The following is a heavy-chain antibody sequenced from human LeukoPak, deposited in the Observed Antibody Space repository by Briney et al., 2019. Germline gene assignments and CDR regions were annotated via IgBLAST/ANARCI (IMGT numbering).Heavy chain of an antibody. CDR2: ISSSSSYI. J-gene: IGHJ5*02. CDR1: GFTFSSYS. Sequence: KSGGSPRLSCAASGFTFSSYSMNWVRQAPGKGLEWVSSISSSSSYIYYADSVKGRFTISRDNAKNSLYLQMNSLRAEDTAVYYCARDRSSDWPNNWFDPWGQGTLVTVSS. V-gene: IGHV3-21*01. CDR3: ARDRSSDWPNNWFDP. D-gene: IGHD6-19*01.